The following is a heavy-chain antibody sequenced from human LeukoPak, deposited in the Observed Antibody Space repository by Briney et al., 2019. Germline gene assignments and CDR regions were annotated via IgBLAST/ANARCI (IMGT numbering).Heavy chain of an antibody. J-gene: IGHJ4*02. V-gene: IGHV3-33*01. D-gene: IGHD3-22*01. CDR3: ARAAYDSSGYLTL. CDR2: IWYDGANK. Sequence: GGSLGLSCAASGFTFSSYGMHWVRQAPGKGLEWVAVIWYDGANKYYADSVKGRFTISRDNSKNTLFLQMNSLRAEDTAVYYCARAAYDSSGYLTLWGQGTLVTVSS. CDR1: GFTFSSYG.